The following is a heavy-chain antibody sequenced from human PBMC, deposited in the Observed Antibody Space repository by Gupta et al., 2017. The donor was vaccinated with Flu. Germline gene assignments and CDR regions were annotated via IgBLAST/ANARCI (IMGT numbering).Heavy chain of an antibody. CDR2: VYHNGNT. J-gene: IGHJ4*02. Sequence: QVQLQESGPGLLKPSETLSLTCTVSGGSATGYYWSWIRQPPGKGLEWVGYVYHNGNTNYNPSLKSRITISMDVSKNQLSLKLYSVTTADTAVYYCARGYSTGWFSESDYWGQGTLVAVSS. CDR1: GGSATGYY. V-gene: IGHV4-59*02. D-gene: IGHD6-19*01. CDR3: ARGYSTGWFSESDY.